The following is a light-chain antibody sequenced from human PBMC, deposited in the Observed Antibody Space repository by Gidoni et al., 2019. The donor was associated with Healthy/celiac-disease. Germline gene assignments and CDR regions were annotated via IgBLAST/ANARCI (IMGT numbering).Light chain of an antibody. CDR1: QSLLHSNGYNY. CDR3: MQALQTPLT. CDR2: LGS. J-gene: IGKJ4*01. Sequence: DIVMTQSPLSLPVTPGEPASTSCRSSQSLLHSNGYNYLDWYLQKPEQSPQLLIYLGSNRASGVPDRFSGSGSGTDFTLKISRVEAEDVGVYYCMQALQTPLTFGGGTKVEIK. V-gene: IGKV2-28*01.